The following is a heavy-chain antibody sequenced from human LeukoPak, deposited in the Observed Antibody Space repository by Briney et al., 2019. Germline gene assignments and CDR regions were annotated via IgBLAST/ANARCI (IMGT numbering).Heavy chain of an antibody. J-gene: IGHJ5*02. CDR2: IYYSGST. D-gene: IGHD3-10*01. CDR1: GGSIRSGGYS. V-gene: IGHV4-30-4*07. CDR3: ARESNYHGSGTGWFDP. Sequence: SKTLSLTCVVSGGSIRSGGYSWSWIRQPPGKGLEWIGYIYYSGSTYYNPSLKSRVTISVDTSKNQFSLKLSSVTAAGTAVYYCARESNYHGSGTGWFDPWGQGTLVTVSS.